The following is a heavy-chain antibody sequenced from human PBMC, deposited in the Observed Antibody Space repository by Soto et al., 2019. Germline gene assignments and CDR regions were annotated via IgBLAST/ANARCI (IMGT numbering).Heavy chain of an antibody. V-gene: IGHV3-21*01. CDR3: ARVPVVVVAATGGYFDY. CDR2: ISSSSSYI. Sequence: EVQLVESGGGLVKPGGSLRLSCAASGFTFSSYSMNWVRQAPGKGLEWVSSISSSSSYIYYADSVKGRFTISRDNAKNSLYLKMNGLRAEDTAVYYCARVPVVVVAATGGYFDYWGQGTLVT. J-gene: IGHJ4*02. CDR1: GFTFSSYS. D-gene: IGHD2-15*01.